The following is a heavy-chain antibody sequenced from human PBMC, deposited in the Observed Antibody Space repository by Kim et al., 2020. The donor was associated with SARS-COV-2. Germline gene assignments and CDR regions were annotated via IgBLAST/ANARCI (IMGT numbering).Heavy chain of an antibody. Sequence: SETLSLTCTVSGGSISSSSYYWGWIRQPPGKGLEWIGSIYYSGSTYYNPSLKSRVTISVDTSKNQFSLKLSSVTAADTAVYYCASNGPGWGHKLLLFGESSSYYFDYWGQGTLVTVSS. CDR2: IYYSGST. D-gene: IGHD3-10*01. CDR1: GGSISSSSYY. CDR3: ASNGPGWGHKLLLFGESSSYYFDY. V-gene: IGHV4-39*01. J-gene: IGHJ4*02.